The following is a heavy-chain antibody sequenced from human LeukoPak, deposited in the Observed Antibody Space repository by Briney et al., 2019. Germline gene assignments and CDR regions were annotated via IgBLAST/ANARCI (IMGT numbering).Heavy chain of an antibody. D-gene: IGHD3-3*01. CDR2: IRFDGTDK. Sequence: GGSLRLSCGTSGFSFSSCGMHWVRQAPGKGLEWVAFIRFDGTDKYVDSVKGRFTISRDNSKNTLYLQMNSLRAEDTAVYYCACSQGGDDFWSGYPDYWGQGTLVTVSS. J-gene: IGHJ4*02. V-gene: IGHV3-30*02. CDR1: GFSFSSCG. CDR3: ACSQGGDDFWSGYPDY.